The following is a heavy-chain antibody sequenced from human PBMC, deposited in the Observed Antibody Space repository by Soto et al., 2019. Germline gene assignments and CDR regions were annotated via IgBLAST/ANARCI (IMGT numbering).Heavy chain of an antibody. V-gene: IGHV1-18*01. J-gene: IGHJ6*02. CDR1: GYTFTSYG. D-gene: IGHD4-17*01. CDR2: ISAYNGNT. CDR3: ASGALGNYYYYGMDV. Sequence: GASVKVSCKASGYTFTSYGISWVRQAPGQGLEWMGWISAYNGNTNYAQKLQGRVTMTTDTSTSTAYMELRSLRSDDTAVYYCASGALGNYYYYGMDVWGQGTTVTVSS.